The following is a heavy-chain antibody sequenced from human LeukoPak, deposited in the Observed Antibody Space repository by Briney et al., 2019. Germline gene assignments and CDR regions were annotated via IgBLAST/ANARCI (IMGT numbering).Heavy chain of an antibody. CDR3: ARVRGDIVVVPAAISWMVRGPIGSFYFDY. Sequence: GGSLRLSCVASGFTFSSYWMSWVRQAPGKGLEWVANIKQDGSEKYYVDSVKGRFTISRDNAKNSLYLQMNSLRAEDTAVYYCARVRGDIVVVPAAISWMVRGPIGSFYFDYWGQGTLVTVSS. CDR1: GFTFSSYW. V-gene: IGHV3-7*01. CDR2: IKQDGSEK. D-gene: IGHD2-2*01. J-gene: IGHJ4*02.